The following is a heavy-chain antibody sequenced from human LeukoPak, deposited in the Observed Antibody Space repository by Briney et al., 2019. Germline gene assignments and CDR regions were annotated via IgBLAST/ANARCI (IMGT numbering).Heavy chain of an antibody. J-gene: IGHJ3*02. D-gene: IGHD3-22*01. V-gene: IGHV1-24*01. CDR3: ATGYRGITMIVVARGAFDI. Sequence: ASVKVSCKVSGNTLTELSMHWVRQAPGKGFEWMGGFDPEDGETIYAQKFQGRVTMTEDTSTDTAYMELSSLRSEDTAVYYCATGYRGITMIVVARGAFDIWGQGTMVTVSS. CDR2: FDPEDGET. CDR1: GNTLTELS.